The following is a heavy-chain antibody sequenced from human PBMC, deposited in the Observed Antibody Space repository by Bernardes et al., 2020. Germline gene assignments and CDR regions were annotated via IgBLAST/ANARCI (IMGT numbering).Heavy chain of an antibody. J-gene: IGHJ4*02. V-gene: IGHV3-74*01. Sequence: GGSLRLSCAASGFAFSSYWLHWVRQVPGKGLVWVSHINSDGRSTLYADSVKGRFTISRDNAKNTVYLEMNSLRAEDTAVYYCARDIAPAGSYFDPWGQGILVTVSS. D-gene: IGHD6-25*01. CDR1: GFAFSSYW. CDR3: ARDIAPAGSYFDP. CDR2: INSDGRST.